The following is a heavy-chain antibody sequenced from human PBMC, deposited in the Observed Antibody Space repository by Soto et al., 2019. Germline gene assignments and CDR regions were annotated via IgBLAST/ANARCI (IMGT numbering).Heavy chain of an antibody. D-gene: IGHD3-9*01. Sequence: QLQLQESGPGLVKPSETLSLTCTVSGGSISSSSYYWGWIRQPPGKGLEWIGSIYYSGSTYYNPSLKRRVTISVDTSKNQFSLKLSSVTAADTAVYYCARHSYYDILTGYLGEFDYWGQGTLVTVSS. CDR1: GGSISSSSYY. CDR3: ARHSYYDILTGYLGEFDY. CDR2: IYYSGST. J-gene: IGHJ4*02. V-gene: IGHV4-39*01.